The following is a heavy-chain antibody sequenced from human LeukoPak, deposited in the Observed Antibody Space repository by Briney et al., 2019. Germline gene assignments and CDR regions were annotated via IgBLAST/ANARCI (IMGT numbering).Heavy chain of an antibody. V-gene: IGHV3-9*01. CDR1: GFTFDDYA. CDR2: ISWNSGSI. Sequence: GGSLRLSCAASGFTFDDYAMHWVRQAPGKGLEWVSGISWNSGSIGYADSVKGRFTISRDNAKNSLYLQMNSLRAEDTALYYCAKDIRSVVRGAIFVYWGQGTLVTVSS. J-gene: IGHJ4*02. CDR3: AKDIRSVVRGAIFVY. D-gene: IGHD3-10*01.